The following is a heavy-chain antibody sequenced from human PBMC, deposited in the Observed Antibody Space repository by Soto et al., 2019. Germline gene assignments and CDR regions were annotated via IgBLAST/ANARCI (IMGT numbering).Heavy chain of an antibody. Sequence: EVQLVESGGGLVQPGGSLRLSCEASGFTFRNYDMPWVRQGTGKGLEWPSGISAAGDPDYADSVEGRFTISRENAQNSFFLQMNSLRVGDTAVYYCARTDRDFYGLDVWGQGTTVSVSS. V-gene: IGHV3-13*05. CDR1: GFTFRNYD. CDR3: ARTDRDFYGLDV. CDR2: ISAAGDP. J-gene: IGHJ6*02.